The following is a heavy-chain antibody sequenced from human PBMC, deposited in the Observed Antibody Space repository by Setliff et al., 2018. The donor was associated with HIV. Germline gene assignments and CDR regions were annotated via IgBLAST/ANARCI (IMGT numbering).Heavy chain of an antibody. CDR3: ATDCAVVGGTGSLDS. V-gene: IGHV3-7*05. CDR2: IKQDGSEK. D-gene: IGHD1-26*01. Sequence: GGSLRLSCAASGFTFSSSWMSWVRQAPGKGLEWVAKIKQDGSEKNYMDSVKGRFTISRDNAKNSLYLQMNSLRVEDTAVYYCATDCAVVGGTGSLDSWGQGTLVTVSS. CDR1: GFTFSSSW. J-gene: IGHJ4*02.